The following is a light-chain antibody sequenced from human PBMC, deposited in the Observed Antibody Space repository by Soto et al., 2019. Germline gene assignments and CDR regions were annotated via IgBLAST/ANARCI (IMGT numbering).Light chain of an antibody. CDR3: QQTYTTPFT. V-gene: IGKV1-5*01. Sequence: DIQMTQSPSTLSASVGDRVTITCRASESIDSWLAWHQQKPGRAPKLLIYDASSLESGVPSRFSGSGSGTDFTLTISNLQPEDFATYYCQQTYTTPFTFGPGTKVDIK. J-gene: IGKJ3*01. CDR2: DAS. CDR1: ESIDSW.